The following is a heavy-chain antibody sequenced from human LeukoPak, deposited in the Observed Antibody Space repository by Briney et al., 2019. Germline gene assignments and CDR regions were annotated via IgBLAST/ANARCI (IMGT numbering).Heavy chain of an antibody. Sequence: ASVKVSCKASQYAFTDYAVHWVRQAPGQGLEWMGGIIPIFGTANYAQKFQGRVTITADESTSTAYMELSSLRSEDTAVYYCARTADYGGNYYFDYWGQGTLVTVSS. D-gene: IGHD4-23*01. CDR1: QYAFTDYA. CDR3: ARTADYGGNYYFDY. CDR2: IIPIFGTA. J-gene: IGHJ4*02. V-gene: IGHV1-69*13.